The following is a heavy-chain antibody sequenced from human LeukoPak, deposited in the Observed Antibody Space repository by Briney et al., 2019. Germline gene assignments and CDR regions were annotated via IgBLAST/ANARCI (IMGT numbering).Heavy chain of an antibody. CDR2: INPNSGGT. CDR1: GYTFTGYY. CDR3: AREFGDIVVVPAAPYMDV. V-gene: IGHV1-2*02. J-gene: IGHJ6*03. D-gene: IGHD2-2*01. Sequence: ASVKVSCKASGYTFTGYYMHWVRQAPGQGLEWMGWINPNSGGTNYAQKFQGRVTMTRDTSISTAYMELSRLRSDDTAVYYCAREFGDIVVVPAAPYMDVWGKGTTVTVSS.